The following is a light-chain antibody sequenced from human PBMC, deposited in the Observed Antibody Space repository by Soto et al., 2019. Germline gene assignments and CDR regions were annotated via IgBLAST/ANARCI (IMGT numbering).Light chain of an antibody. V-gene: IGKV1-5*01. CDR1: QSISSW. CDR2: DAS. Sequence: DIQMTQSPSTLSASVGDRVTITCRASQSISSWLAWYQQKPGIAPKLLIYDASILESGVPSRFSGSGSGTEFTLTISSLQPDDFASYYCQQYKSYSPTFGQGTKLEIK. CDR3: QQYKSYSPT. J-gene: IGKJ2*01.